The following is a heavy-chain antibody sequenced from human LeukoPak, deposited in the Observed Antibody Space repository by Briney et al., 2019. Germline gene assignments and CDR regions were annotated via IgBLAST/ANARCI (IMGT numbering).Heavy chain of an antibody. CDR3: RAAVAGDYFDL. Sequence: GGSLRLSCAASGFTLSGAAMHWVRQASGRGLEWLGRIRSKADSYTTAYAASVKGRFTVSRDDSKNTAYLQMNSLKTEDTAVYYCRAAVAGDYFDLWGRGTLVTVSS. D-gene: IGHD6-19*01. CDR2: IRSKADSYTT. CDR1: GFTLSGAA. V-gene: IGHV3-73*01. J-gene: IGHJ2*01.